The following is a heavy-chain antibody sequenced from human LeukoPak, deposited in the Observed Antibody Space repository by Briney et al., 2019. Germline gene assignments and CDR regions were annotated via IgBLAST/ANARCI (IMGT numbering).Heavy chain of an antibody. J-gene: IGHJ5*02. V-gene: IGHV1-2*02. CDR1: GYTFTDYY. CDR2: IEPNSGGT. D-gene: IGHD6-19*01. CDR3: AREPVTGTLNFFDP. Sequence: GASVKVSCKASGYTFTDYYLHWVRQAPGQGLEWMGWIEPNSGGTNYAHKFQGRVTMTRDTSLNTAYMELNRLISDDTAVYYCAREPVTGTLNFFDPWGQGALVTVTS.